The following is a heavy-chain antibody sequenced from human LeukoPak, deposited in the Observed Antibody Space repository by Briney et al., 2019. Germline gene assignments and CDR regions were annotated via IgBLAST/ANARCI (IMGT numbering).Heavy chain of an antibody. CDR2: ISGSGGST. J-gene: IGHJ4*02. V-gene: IGHV3-23*01. CDR3: AKGSSDSRPYYFDY. D-gene: IGHD3-22*01. Sequence: GGSLRLSCAASKFTFSSYSMNWVRQAPGKGLEWVSAISGSGGSTYYADSVKGRFTISRDNSKNTLYLQMNSLRVEDTAVYYCAKGSSDSRPYYFDYWGQGTLVTVSS. CDR1: KFTFSSYS.